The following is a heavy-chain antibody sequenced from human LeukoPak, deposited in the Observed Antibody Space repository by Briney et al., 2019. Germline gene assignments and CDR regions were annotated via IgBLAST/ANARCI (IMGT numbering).Heavy chain of an antibody. CDR1: GFTFSSYG. J-gene: IGHJ4*02. V-gene: IGHV3-23*01. CDR3: AREGQGKWELFGEVDY. CDR2: ISGSGGST. D-gene: IGHD1-26*01. Sequence: QSGGSLRLSCAASGFTFSSYGMSWVRQAPGKGLEWVSAISGSGGSTYYADSVKGRFTISRDNSKNTLYLQMNSLRAEDTAVYYCAREGQGKWELFGEVDYWGQGILVTVSS.